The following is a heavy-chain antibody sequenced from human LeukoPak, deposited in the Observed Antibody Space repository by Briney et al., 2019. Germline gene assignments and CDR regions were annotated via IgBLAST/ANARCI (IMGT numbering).Heavy chain of an antibody. D-gene: IGHD6-19*01. CDR2: IYYSGST. CDR3: ARGPTGYSSGWYSRAFDY. J-gene: IGHJ4*02. V-gene: IGHV4-59*01. CDR1: GGSISSYY. Sequence: SETLSLTCTVSGGSISSYYWSWIRQPPGKGLEWIGYIYYSGSTNYNPSLKSRVTISVDTSKNQFSLKLSSVTAADTAVYYCARGPTGYSSGWYSRAFDYWGQGTLVTVSS.